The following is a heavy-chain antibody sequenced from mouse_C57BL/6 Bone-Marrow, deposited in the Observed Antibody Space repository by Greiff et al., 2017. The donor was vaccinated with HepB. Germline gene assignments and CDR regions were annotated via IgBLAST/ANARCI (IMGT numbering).Heavy chain of an antibody. D-gene: IGHD1-1*01. Sequence: EVQGVESGGDLVKPGGSLKLSCAASGFTFSSYGMSWVRQTPDKRLEWVATISSGGSYTYYPDNVKGRYTISRDNAKNTLYLQMSSLKSEDTAMYYCARQGRYYYGSSYVKYYYAMDYWGQGTSVTVSS. CDR2: ISSGGSYT. CDR3: ARQGRYYYGSSYVKYYYAMDY. J-gene: IGHJ4*01. V-gene: IGHV5-6*01. CDR1: GFTFSSYG.